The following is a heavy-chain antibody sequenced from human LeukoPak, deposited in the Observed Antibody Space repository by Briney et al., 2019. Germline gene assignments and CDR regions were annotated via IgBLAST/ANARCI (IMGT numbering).Heavy chain of an antibody. CDR1: GFTFSRYE. CDR3: ARDLGMTDGDYVSYFDY. V-gene: IGHV3-48*03. CDR2: ISRSGSII. Sequence: GGSLRLSCAASGFTFSRYELNWVRQAPGKGLEWVSYISRSGSIIYYADSVKGRFTISRDNAKNSLYLQMNCLRAEDTAVYYCARDLGMTDGDYVSYFDYWGQGTLVTVSS. D-gene: IGHD4-17*01. J-gene: IGHJ4*02.